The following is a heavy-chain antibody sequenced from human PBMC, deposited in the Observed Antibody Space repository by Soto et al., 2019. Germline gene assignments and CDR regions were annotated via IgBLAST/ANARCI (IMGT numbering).Heavy chain of an antibody. CDR3: AYGGGVGWAADAGFDM. CDR2: INPATGAA. D-gene: IGHD3-16*01. V-gene: IGHV1-2*02. J-gene: IGHJ4*01. Sequence: QLHLVQSGAVVKKPGASVTVSCSASGYPVTAYYMHWVRQAPGRGLEWMGGINPATGAAKYTQTSQGMVTMTSETTTSSICMEFMGIPCEDSEALSGAYGGGVGWAADAGFDMWGQGTLVTVSS. CDR1: GYPVTAYY.